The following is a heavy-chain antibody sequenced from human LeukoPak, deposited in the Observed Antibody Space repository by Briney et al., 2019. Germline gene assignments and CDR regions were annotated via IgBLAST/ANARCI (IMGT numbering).Heavy chain of an antibody. D-gene: IGHD6-19*01. V-gene: IGHV4-59*08. Sequence: SETLSLTCTVSGGSISSYYWSWIRQPPGKGLEWIGYIYYSGSTNYNPSLKSRVTISVDTSKNQFSLELSSVTAADTAVYYCAGLRTDSSGGGWFDPWGQGTLVTVSS. J-gene: IGHJ5*02. CDR1: GGSISSYY. CDR2: IYYSGST. CDR3: AGLRTDSSGGGWFDP.